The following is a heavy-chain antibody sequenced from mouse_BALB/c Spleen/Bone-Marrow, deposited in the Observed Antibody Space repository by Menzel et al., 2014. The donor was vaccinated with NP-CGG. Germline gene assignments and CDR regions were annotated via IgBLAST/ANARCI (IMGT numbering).Heavy chain of an antibody. J-gene: IGHJ3*01. CDR2: ISTYSGNT. CDR3: ASGYYGSSYLFAY. CDR1: GYTFTDYA. D-gene: IGHD1-1*01. V-gene: IGHV1-67*01. Sequence: QVQLQQSGPELVRPGVSAKISCKGYGYTFTDYAMHWVKQSHAKSLEWIGVISTYSGNTNYNQKFKGKATMTVDKSSSTAYMELARLTSEDSAIYYCASGYYGSSYLFAYWGHGTLVTVST.